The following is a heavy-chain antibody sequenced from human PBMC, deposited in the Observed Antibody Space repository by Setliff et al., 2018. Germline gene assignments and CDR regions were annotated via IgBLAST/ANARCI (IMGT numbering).Heavy chain of an antibody. V-gene: IGHV1-69*05. CDR2: TIPIFGTT. CDR1: GGTFSDYG. CDR3: AREGVDTRSSTDYRYYMDV. J-gene: IGHJ6*03. D-gene: IGHD5-18*01. Sequence: VASVKVSCKASGGTFSDYGISWVRQAPGQGLEWMGGTIPIFGTTDYAQKFQGRVTIITDESTSTAYMELSSLRSEDTAVYFCAREGVDTRSSTDYRYYMDVWGKGTTVTVSS.